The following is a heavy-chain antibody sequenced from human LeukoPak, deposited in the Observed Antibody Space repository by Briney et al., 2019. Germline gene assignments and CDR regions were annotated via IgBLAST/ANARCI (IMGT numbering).Heavy chain of an antibody. V-gene: IGHV4-4*07. CDR2: IYSSGGT. J-gene: IGHJ3*02. Sequence: SETLSITCSVSGGSISGYYWGWIRQPAGKGLEWIGRIYSSGGTNYSPSLQSRVTMSVDTSTNQFSLRLTSVTAADTAVYYCVRERDAFDIWGQGTMVTVSS. CDR1: GGSISGYY. CDR3: VRERDAFDI. D-gene: IGHD1-1*01.